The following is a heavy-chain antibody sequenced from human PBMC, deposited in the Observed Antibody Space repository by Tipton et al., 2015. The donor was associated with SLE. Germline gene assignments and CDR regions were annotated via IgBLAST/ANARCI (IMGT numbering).Heavy chain of an antibody. V-gene: IGHV3-21*01. CDR2: ISSSGDYI. CDR1: GFTFSDYY. CDR3: ASGRDLLY. J-gene: IGHJ4*02. Sequence: SLRLSCTASGFTFSDYYMNWVRQAPGKGLEWVSSISSSGDYIYYADSVKGRFTISRDNAKNSLFLQMNSLRAEDTAVYYCASGRDLLYWGQGTLVTVSS.